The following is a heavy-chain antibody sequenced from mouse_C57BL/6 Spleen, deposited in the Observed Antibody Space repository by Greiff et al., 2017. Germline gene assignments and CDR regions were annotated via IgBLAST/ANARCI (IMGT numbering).Heavy chain of an antibody. CDR2: INPSTGGT. CDR3: ARSAPKGNYYAMDY. D-gene: IGHD2-1*01. CDR1: GYSFTGYY. Sequence: VQLQQSGPELVKPGASVKISCKASGYSFTGYYMNWVKQSPEKSLEWIGEINPSTGGTTYNQKFKAKATLTVDKSSSTAYMQLKSLTSEDSAVDYCARSAPKGNYYAMDYWGQGTSVTVSS. V-gene: IGHV1-42*01. J-gene: IGHJ4*01.